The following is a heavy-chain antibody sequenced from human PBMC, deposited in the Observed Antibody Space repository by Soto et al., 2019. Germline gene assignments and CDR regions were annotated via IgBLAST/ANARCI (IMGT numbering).Heavy chain of an antibody. D-gene: IGHD1-26*01. CDR3: VRHFIVGGSNLGY. V-gene: IGHV3-21*01. CDR1: GFTFTAYT. CDR2: ISRTRDYI. Sequence: GGSLRLSCAASGFTFTAYTMYWVRQPPGKGLEWVASISRTRDYIYYADSVKGRFTISRDNADNSLYLQMNSLRAEDTAVYYCVRHFIVGGSNLGYWGQGALVTVSS. J-gene: IGHJ4*02.